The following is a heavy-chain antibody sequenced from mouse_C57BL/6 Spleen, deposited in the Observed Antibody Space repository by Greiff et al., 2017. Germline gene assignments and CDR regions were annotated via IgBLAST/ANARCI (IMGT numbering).Heavy chain of an antibody. D-gene: IGHD2-5*01. CDR3: ARSYSNYAWFAY. CDR2: IDPSDSYT. V-gene: IGHV1-59*01. Sequence: QFQLQQPGAELVRPGTSVKLSCKASGYTFTSYWLHWVKQRPGQGLEWIGVIDPSDSYTNYNQKFKGKATLTVDTSSSTAYMPLSSLTSEDSAVYYCARSYSNYAWFAYWGQGTLVTVSA. J-gene: IGHJ3*01. CDR1: GYTFTSYW.